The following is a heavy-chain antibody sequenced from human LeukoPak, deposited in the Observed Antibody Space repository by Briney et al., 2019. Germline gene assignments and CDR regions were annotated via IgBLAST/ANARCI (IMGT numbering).Heavy chain of an antibody. CDR2: IYTSGST. Sequence: PSETLSLTCTVSGGSISSYYWSWIRQPAGKGLEWIGRIYTSGSTNYNPSLKSRVTMSVDTSKNQFSLKLSSVTAADTAVYYCARDESYYDSSGYYSTDAFGIWGQGTMVTVSS. V-gene: IGHV4-4*07. CDR3: ARDESYYDSSGYYSTDAFGI. D-gene: IGHD3-22*01. CDR1: GGSISSYY. J-gene: IGHJ3*02.